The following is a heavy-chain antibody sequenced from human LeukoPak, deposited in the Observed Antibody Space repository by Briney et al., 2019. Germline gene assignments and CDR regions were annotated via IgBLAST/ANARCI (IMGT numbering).Heavy chain of an antibody. J-gene: IGHJ4*02. CDR2: INPNSGVT. D-gene: IGHD3-3*01. CDR3: ARSGFEWINFDY. V-gene: IGHV1-2*02. Sequence: GASVKVSCKASGYTFTGYYMHWVRQAPGQGLEWMGWINPNSGVTNYAQKFQGRVTMTRDTSISTAYMELSRLRSDDTAVYYCARSGFEWINFDYWGQGTLVTVSS. CDR1: GYTFTGYY.